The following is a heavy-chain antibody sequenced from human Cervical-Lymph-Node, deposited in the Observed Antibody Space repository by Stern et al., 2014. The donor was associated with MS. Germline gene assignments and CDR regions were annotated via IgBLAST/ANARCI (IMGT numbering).Heavy chain of an antibody. V-gene: IGHV3-30*18. CDR3: VKDNGRPESSSWYQDYYYGMDV. CDR2: ISYDGSNK. CDR1: GFTFSSYG. J-gene: IGHJ6*02. Sequence: QLVQSGGGVVQPGRSLRLSCAASGFTFSSYGVHWVRQAPGKGLEWVAVISYDGSNKYHAESVKGRFTISRDNSKNTLYMQMNSLRVEDTAQYYCVKDNGRPESSSWYQDYYYGMDVWGQGTTVTVSS. D-gene: IGHD6-13*01.